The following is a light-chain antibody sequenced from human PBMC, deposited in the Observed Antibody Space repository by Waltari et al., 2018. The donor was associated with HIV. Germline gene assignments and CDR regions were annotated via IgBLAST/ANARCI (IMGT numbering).Light chain of an antibody. CDR1: SGSIGRDY. J-gene: IGLJ3*02. CDR2: EDN. V-gene: IGLV6-57*03. Sequence: NFMLTQPHSVSESPGKTVTISCTRSSGSIGRDYVHWYQHRPGSAPSLVIHEDNQRPSGVPGRFSGSIDTSSNSASLTISGLEPEDEAYYYCQSCYNTYRVFGGGTKLTVL. CDR3: QSCYNTYRV.